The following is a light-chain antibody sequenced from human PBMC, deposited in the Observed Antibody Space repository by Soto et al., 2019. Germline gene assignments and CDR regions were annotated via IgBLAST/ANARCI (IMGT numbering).Light chain of an antibody. CDR3: TSYAGSNIYV. CDR1: SSNIGAGYD. J-gene: IGLJ1*01. V-gene: IGLV1-40*01. Sequence: QSVLTQPRSVSGAPGQRVTISCTGSSSNIGAGYDVHWYQQLPGTAPKVLIYGNNNRPSGVPDRFSGSKSATSASLAITGLQSEDEADYYCTSYAGSNIYVFGTGTKLTVL. CDR2: GNN.